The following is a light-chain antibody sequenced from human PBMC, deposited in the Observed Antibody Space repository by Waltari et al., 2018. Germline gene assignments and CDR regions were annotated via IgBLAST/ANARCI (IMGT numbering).Light chain of an antibody. CDR3: QNHERLPAV. Sequence: IVLTQSPGTLSLSPGERATLSCRASQSISRYLAWYQKKPGQAPRLLIYAASSRATGIPDRFSGSGSGTDFSLTISRLGPEDFAVYFCQNHERLPAVFGQGTKVEIK. V-gene: IGKV3-20*01. CDR2: AAS. J-gene: IGKJ1*01. CDR1: QSISRY.